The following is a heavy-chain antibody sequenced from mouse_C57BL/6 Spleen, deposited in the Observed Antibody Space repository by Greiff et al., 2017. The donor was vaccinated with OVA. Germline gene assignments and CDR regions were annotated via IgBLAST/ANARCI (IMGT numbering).Heavy chain of an antibody. CDR3: ARLLLRSWAMDY. CDR2: INPNNGGT. D-gene: IGHD1-1*01. J-gene: IGHJ4*01. CDR1: GYTFTDYN. Sequence: EVQLQQSGPELVKPGASVKIPCKASGYTFTDYNMDWVKQSHGKSLEWIGDINPNNGGTIYNQKFKGKATLTVDKSSSTAYMELRSLTSEDTAVYYCARLLLRSWAMDYWGQGTSVTVSS. V-gene: IGHV1-18*01.